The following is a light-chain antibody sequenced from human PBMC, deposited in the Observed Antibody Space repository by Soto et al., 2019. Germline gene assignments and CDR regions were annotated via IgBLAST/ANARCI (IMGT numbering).Light chain of an antibody. CDR1: QSISSY. V-gene: IGKV1-39*01. CDR3: QQSYTTLWT. J-gene: IGKJ1*01. CDR2: AAY. Sequence: DIQMTQSPSSLSASIGDRVTITCRASQSISSYLQWYQQKPGKAPKLLIYAAYSLQSGVQSRFSGSGSGTDFTLTISRLQPDDFATYYCQQSYTTLWTFGQGTRVE.